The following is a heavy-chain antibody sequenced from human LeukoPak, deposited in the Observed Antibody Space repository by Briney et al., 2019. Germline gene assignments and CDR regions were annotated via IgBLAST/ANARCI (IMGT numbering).Heavy chain of an antibody. J-gene: IGHJ4*02. Sequence: GGSLRLSCAASGFTFSSYGMHWVRQAPGKGLEWVAFIRYDGSNKYYADSVKGRFTISRDNSKNTLYLQMNSLRAEDTAVYYCAKEKGSSWYGGFDYWGQGTLVTVSS. V-gene: IGHV3-30*02. CDR2: IRYDGSNK. CDR3: AKEKGSSWYGGFDY. D-gene: IGHD6-13*01. CDR1: GFTFSSYG.